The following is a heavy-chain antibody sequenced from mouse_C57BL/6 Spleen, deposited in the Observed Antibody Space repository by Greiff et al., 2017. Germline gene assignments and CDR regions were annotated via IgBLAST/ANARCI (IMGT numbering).Heavy chain of an antibody. CDR1: GYAFSSSW. D-gene: IGHD2-4*01. CDR3: AREYYDYAWFAY. Sequence: VQLQQSGPELVKPGASVKISCKASGYAFSSSWMNWVKQRPGTGLEWIGRIYPGDGDTNYNGKFKGKATLTADKSSSTAYMQLSSLTSADSAVYFCAREYYDYAWFAYWGQGTLVTVSA. J-gene: IGHJ3*01. V-gene: IGHV1-82*01. CDR2: IYPGDGDT.